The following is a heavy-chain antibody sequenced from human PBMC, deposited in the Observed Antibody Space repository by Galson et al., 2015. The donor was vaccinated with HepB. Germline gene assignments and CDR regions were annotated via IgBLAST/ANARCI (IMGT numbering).Heavy chain of an antibody. Sequence: SVKVSCKASGGTFSSYAISWVRQAPGQGLEWMGGIIPIFGTANYAQKFQGRVTITADESTSTAYMELSSLRSEDTAVYYCARASLNYHDSSGYGQGDYWGQGTLVTVSS. CDR2: IIPIFGTA. V-gene: IGHV1-69*13. J-gene: IGHJ4*02. CDR3: ARASLNYHDSSGYGQGDY. D-gene: IGHD3-22*01. CDR1: GGTFSSYA.